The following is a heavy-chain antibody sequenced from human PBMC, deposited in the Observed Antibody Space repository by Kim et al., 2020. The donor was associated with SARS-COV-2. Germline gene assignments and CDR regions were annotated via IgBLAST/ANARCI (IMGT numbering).Heavy chain of an antibody. V-gene: IGHV3-66*01. CDR2: ST. J-gene: IGHJ4*02. Sequence: STYYADSVKGRFTISRDNSKNTLYLQMNSLRAEDTAVYYCARDDPIGSYGYWGQGTLVTVSS. CDR3: ARDDPIGSYGY. D-gene: IGHD1-26*01.